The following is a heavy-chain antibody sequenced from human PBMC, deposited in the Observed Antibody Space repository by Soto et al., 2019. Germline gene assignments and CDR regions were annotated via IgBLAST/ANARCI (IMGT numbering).Heavy chain of an antibody. V-gene: IGHV1-69*13. J-gene: IGHJ5*02. D-gene: IGHD6-19*01. Sequence: SVKVSCKASGGTFSTHVIGWVRQAPGQGLDWMGGIVPKFGTTNYAHKFKGRVKITADESTSTAYMEVSSLTSEDTAVYYCVRGGSDNSGWYIWFDPWGQGTLVTVSS. CDR2: IVPKFGTT. CDR3: VRGGSDNSGWYIWFDP. CDR1: GGTFSTHV.